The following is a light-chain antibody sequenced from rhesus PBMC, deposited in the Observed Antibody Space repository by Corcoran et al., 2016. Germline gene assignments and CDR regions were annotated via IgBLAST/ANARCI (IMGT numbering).Light chain of an antibody. J-gene: IGKJ4*01. CDR1: QSLRHSNGNTY. CDR3: MQSTQDLT. V-gene: IGKV2S2*01. CDR2: KVT. Sequence: DIVMTQTPLSLAVTPGEPASISCRSSQSLRHSNGNTYLDWYLQKPGQSPRLLTYKVTNRKSGVPDRFSCRGSGTDFTLKISRLEPEDVGVYYCMQSTQDLTFGGGTKVEIK.